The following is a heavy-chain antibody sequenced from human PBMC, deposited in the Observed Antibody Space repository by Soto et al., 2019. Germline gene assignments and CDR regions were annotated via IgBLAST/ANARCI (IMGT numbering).Heavy chain of an antibody. Sequence: GSLRLSCAASGFTFRSYTMSWVLQAPWKGLEWVSSIIGGNGDTFYAASVTGRFTISRDISKSTLYLQMNGLRVEDTAIYYCAKDKEPDGVWDIDFWGHGTLVTVSS. CDR2: IIGGNGDT. J-gene: IGHJ4*01. V-gene: IGHV3-23*01. CDR3: AKDKEPDGVWDIDF. CDR1: GFTFRSYT. D-gene: IGHD4-17*01.